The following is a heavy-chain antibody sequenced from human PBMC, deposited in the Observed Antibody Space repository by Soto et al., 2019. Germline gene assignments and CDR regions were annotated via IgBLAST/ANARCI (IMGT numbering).Heavy chain of an antibody. Sequence: QVQLQESGPGLVKPSETLSLSCTVSGGSINSYYWSWIRQSPGKRMEWIGYVHHSWGSSYNPSLQSRVATSLDTPKRQFSLKVTSVTATDTAMYYCARQGFGPLHGLVDVWGQGTTVTVSS. V-gene: IGHV4-59*08. J-gene: IGHJ6*02. D-gene: IGHD3-10*01. CDR3: ARQGFGPLHGLVDV. CDR2: VHHSWGS. CDR1: GGSINSYY.